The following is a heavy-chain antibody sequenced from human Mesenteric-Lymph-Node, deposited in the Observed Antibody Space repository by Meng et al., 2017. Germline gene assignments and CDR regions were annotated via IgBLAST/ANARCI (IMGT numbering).Heavy chain of an antibody. CDR1: GGSFSNSC. CDR3: ATLGLGWSGFDF. J-gene: IGHJ4*02. V-gene: IGHV4-34*01. CDR2: VSHGGTT. D-gene: IGHD6-19*01. Sequence: QVQLQQWGAGLLKPSETLSPTCAVYGGSFSNSCWNWIRQSPGKGLEWIGEVSHGGTTNYNPSLKSRVSISVDTSSNQFSLELTSVTAADTAVYYCATLGLGWSGFDFWGQGTLVTVSS.